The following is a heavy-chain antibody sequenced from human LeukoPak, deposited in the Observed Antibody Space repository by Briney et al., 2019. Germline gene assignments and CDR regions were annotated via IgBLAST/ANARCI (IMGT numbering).Heavy chain of an antibody. V-gene: IGHV3-53*01. D-gene: IGHD3-16*01. CDR1: GFTVSRNY. CDR2: IYSGGST. CDR3: ARGGSGHPPSAFDI. J-gene: IGHJ3*02. Sequence: GGSLRLSCAASGFTVSRNYMSWVRQAPGKGLEWVSVIYSGGSTYYADSVKGRFTISRDNSKNTLYLQMNSLRAEDTAVYYCARGGSGHPPSAFDIWGQGTMVTVSS.